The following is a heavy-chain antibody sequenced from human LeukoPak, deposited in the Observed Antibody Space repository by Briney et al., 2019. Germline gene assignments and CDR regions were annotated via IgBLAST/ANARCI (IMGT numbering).Heavy chain of an antibody. CDR3: ARHRRLDP. J-gene: IGHJ5*02. CDR2: IYYSGST. CDR1: GDSISNYY. D-gene: IGHD6-25*01. Sequence: SETLSLTCTVSGDSISNYYWTWIRQPPGKGLEWIGHIYYSGSTNYNPSLESRVAISIDASKKQFSLKLTSVTAADTAVYYCARHRRLDPWGQGTLVTVSS. V-gene: IGHV4-59*08.